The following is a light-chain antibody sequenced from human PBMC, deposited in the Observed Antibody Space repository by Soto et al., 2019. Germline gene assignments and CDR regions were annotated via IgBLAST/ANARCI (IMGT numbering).Light chain of an antibody. CDR1: KSVSSIY. Sequence: EIVLTQSPGTLSLSPGERATLSCKASKSVSSIYLAWYQQKPGQAPRLLIYGASSRATGIPDRFSGSGSGTDCTLTISRLEPEDFAVYYCQQYCSSRWTFGQGTKVEI. CDR3: QQYCSSRWT. J-gene: IGKJ1*01. CDR2: GAS. V-gene: IGKV3-20*01.